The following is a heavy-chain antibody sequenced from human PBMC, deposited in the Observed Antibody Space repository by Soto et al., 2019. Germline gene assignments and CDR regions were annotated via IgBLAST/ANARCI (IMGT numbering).Heavy chain of an antibody. D-gene: IGHD3-22*01. CDR1: GKAFTGFW. V-gene: IGHV5-51*01. CDR2: IYPGDSDT. CDR3: AKQDDRGALEI. J-gene: IGHJ3*02. Sequence: GESLKISCKISGKAFTGFWVVWVRQMPGRGLEWMGNIYPGDSDTRYTPPFQGQVTISADKSTNTAYLQWHSLQASDTALYYCAKQDDRGALEIWGQGTKVTVSS.